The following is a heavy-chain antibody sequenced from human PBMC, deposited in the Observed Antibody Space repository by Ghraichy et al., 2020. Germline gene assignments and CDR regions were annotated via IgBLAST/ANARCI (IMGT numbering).Heavy chain of an antibody. Sequence: GGSLRLSCAASGFTFSSYSMNWVRQAPGKGLEWVSYISSSSSTIYYADSVKGRFTISRDNAKNSLYLQMNSLRDEDTAVYYCAREYYYDSSGYPPDYWGQGTLVTVSS. V-gene: IGHV3-48*02. CDR2: ISSSSSTI. J-gene: IGHJ4*02. D-gene: IGHD3-22*01. CDR1: GFTFSSYS. CDR3: AREYYYDSSGYPPDY.